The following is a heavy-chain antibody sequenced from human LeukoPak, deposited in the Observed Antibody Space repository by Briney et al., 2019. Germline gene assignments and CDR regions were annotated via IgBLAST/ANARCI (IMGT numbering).Heavy chain of an antibody. Sequence: GGSLRLSCAASGFTFSNYGIHWVRQPPGKGLEWVAFIRYDGGIKHYADSVKGRFTLSRDNSKNTLYLQMNSLRAEDTAVYYCANGPHYNILTGFYKVRSHLDYWGQGTLVTVSS. CDR2: IRYDGGIK. CDR3: ANGPHYNILTGFYKVRSHLDY. D-gene: IGHD3-9*01. V-gene: IGHV3-30*02. CDR1: GFTFSNYG. J-gene: IGHJ4*02.